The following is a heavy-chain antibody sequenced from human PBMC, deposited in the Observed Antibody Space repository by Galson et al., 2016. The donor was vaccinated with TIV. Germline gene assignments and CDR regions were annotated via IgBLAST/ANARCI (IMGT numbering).Heavy chain of an antibody. D-gene: IGHD3-10*01. CDR3: VKMCTSTGSFLTDP. CDR1: GFTFSDYA. J-gene: IGHJ5*02. Sequence: SLRLSCAASGFTFSDYAMSWVRQAPGKGLEWVSAMTDSGDSNWRADSVRGRFTIPRDNSKSTLYLTMNNLRVEDTAIYYCVKMCTSTGSFLTDPWGQGTLVNVST. CDR2: MTDSGDSN. V-gene: IGHV3-23*01.